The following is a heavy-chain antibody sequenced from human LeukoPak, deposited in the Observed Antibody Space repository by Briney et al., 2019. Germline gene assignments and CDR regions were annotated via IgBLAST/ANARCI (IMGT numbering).Heavy chain of an antibody. CDR1: GDTFTSYA. J-gene: IGHJ4*02. Sequence: ASVKVSCKASGDTFTSYAISWVRQAPGQGLEWMGWISAYNGNTNYAQNLQGRATLTTDTSTSTAYMELRSLRSDDTAVYYCARVNLRPIIKFFDYWGQGTLVTVSS. CDR3: ARVNLRPIIKFFDY. CDR2: ISAYNGNT. V-gene: IGHV1-18*01. D-gene: IGHD1-14*01.